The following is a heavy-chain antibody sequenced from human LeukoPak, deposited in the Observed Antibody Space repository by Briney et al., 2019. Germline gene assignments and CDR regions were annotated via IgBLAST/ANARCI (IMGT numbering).Heavy chain of an antibody. D-gene: IGHD3-22*01. J-gene: IGHJ4*02. CDR2: INHSGST. Sequence: PSETLSLTCAVHGGSFSGYYWNWIRQPPGKGREGIGEINHSGSTNYHPSLKRRLTLSVDTSKHQFSLKLSSVTPADTAVYHCARSYYYERRLDYWGQGTLLTVSS. CDR1: GGSFSGYY. CDR3: ARSYYYERRLDY. V-gene: IGHV4-34*01.